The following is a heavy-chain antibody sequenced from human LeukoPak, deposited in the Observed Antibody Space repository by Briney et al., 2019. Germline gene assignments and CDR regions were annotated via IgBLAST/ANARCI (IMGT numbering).Heavy chain of an antibody. V-gene: IGHV3-23*01. J-gene: IGHJ4*02. Sequence: PGGSLRLSCTASGFTFSSYVMSWVRQAPGKGLEWVSGISGSGGGTFYADSVKGRFTVSRDNSMNTLYLRMNSLRVEDTALYYCAKHAGSGWYSDLDYWGQGTLVTVSS. CDR3: AKHAGSGWYSDLDY. CDR2: ISGSGGGT. D-gene: IGHD6-13*01. CDR1: GFTFSSYV.